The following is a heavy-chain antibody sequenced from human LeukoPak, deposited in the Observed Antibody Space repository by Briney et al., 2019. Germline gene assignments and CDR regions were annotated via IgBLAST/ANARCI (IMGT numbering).Heavy chain of an antibody. D-gene: IGHD6-13*01. CDR1: GGSISSGGYS. J-gene: IGHJ4*02. V-gene: IGHV4-30-2*01. CDR3: ARGIAATGEDY. CDR2: IYHSGST. Sequence: SETLSLTCAVSGGSISSGGYSWSWIRQPPGKGLEWIGYIYHSGSTNYNPSLKSRVTISVDKSKNQFSLKLSSVTAADTAVYYCARGIAATGEDYWGQGTLVTVSS.